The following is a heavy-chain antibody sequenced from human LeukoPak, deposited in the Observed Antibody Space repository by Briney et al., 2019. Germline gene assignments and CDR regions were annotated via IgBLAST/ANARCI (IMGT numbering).Heavy chain of an antibody. CDR3: ARRLYCSTTSCYGSQGFDP. Sequence: GESLKISCKGSGYSFTNYWIGWVRQMPGKGLEWMGIIYPGDSDTRYSPSFQGQVTISVDKSITTAYLQWSSLKALDTAMYYCARRLYCSTTSCYGSQGFDPWGQGTLVTVSS. V-gene: IGHV5-51*01. CDR1: GYSFTNYW. J-gene: IGHJ5*02. CDR2: IYPGDSDT. D-gene: IGHD2-2*01.